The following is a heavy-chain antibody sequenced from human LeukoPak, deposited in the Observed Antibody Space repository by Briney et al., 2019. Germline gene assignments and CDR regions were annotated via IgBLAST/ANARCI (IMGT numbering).Heavy chain of an antibody. CDR1: GGSISSYY. Sequence: PSETLSLTCTVSGGSISSYYWSWIRQPPGKGLEWIGYIYYSGSTNYNPSLKSRVTISVDTSKNQFSLKLSSVTAADTAVYYCARVVTMVRGVIPDAFDIWGQGTMVTVSS. J-gene: IGHJ3*02. CDR3: ARVVTMVRGVIPDAFDI. CDR2: IYYSGST. D-gene: IGHD3-10*01. V-gene: IGHV4-59*01.